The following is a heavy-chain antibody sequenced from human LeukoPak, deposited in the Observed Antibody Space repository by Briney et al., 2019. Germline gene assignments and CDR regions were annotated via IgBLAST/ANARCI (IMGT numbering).Heavy chain of an antibody. CDR1: GDSISRYY. V-gene: IGHV4-59*01. J-gene: IGHJ4*02. D-gene: IGHD4-17*01. CDR3: ARLQATVSIHSYFDY. Sequence: PSETLSLTCTVSGDSISRYYWSWIRQSPGKGLEWIGYIYYSGNTDYNPSLKSRVTISVDTSKNQISLKLTSVTAADTAVYFCARLQATVSIHSYFDYWGQGTLVTVSS. CDR2: IYYSGNT.